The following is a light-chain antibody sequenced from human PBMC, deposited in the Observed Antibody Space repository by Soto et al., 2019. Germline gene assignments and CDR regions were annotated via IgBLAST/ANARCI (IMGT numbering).Light chain of an antibody. Sequence: QSALTQPASVSGSPGQSITISCTGTSSDVGSYNLASWYQQHPGKAPKLMIYEGSKRPSGVSNRFSGSKSGNTASLTISGLQAEDEADYYCCSYAGSSTHVVFGGGTQLTVL. J-gene: IGLJ2*01. CDR3: CSYAGSSTHVV. CDR1: SSDVGSYNL. CDR2: EGS. V-gene: IGLV2-23*01.